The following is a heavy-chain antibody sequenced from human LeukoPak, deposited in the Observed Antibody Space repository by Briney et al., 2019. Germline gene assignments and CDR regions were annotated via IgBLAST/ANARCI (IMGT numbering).Heavy chain of an antibody. V-gene: IGHV3-23*01. CDR3: AKNLYCGGGSCYPSALGMDV. CDR1: GFTFSSYA. Sequence: GGSLSLSCAASGFTFSSYAMSWVRQAPGKGLEWVSSISGSGNRTYYADSVKGRFTISRDNSKNTLFLQMNSLRAEDTAVYYCAKNLYCGGGSCYPSALGMDVWGQGTTVTVSS. CDR2: ISGSGNRT. J-gene: IGHJ6*02. D-gene: IGHD2-15*01.